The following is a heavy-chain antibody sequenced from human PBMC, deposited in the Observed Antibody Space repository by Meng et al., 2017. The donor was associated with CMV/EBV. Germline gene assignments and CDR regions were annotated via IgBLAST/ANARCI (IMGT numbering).Heavy chain of an antibody. V-gene: IGHV3-66*02. CDR1: GFTVSSNY. Sequence: GVLKISCAASGFTVSSNYMSWVRQAPGKGLEWVSVIYSGGSTYYADSVKGRFTISRDNSKNTLYLQMNSLRAEDTAVYYCARDSSSSGAFDYWGQGTLVTVSS. J-gene: IGHJ4*02. D-gene: IGHD6-6*01. CDR3: ARDSSSSGAFDY. CDR2: IYSGGST.